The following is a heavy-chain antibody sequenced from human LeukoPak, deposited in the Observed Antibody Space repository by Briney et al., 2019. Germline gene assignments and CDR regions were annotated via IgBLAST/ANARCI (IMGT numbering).Heavy chain of an antibody. D-gene: IGHD3-10*01. CDR2: ISYDGSNK. Sequence: GGSLRLSCAASGFTFSSYAMHWVRQAPGKGLEWVAVISYDGSNKYYADSVKGRFTISRDNSKNTLYLQMNSLRAEDTAVYYCARGEYGSGNYHIDYWGQGTLVTVSS. V-gene: IGHV3-30*04. CDR3: ARGEYGSGNYHIDY. J-gene: IGHJ4*02. CDR1: GFTFSSYA.